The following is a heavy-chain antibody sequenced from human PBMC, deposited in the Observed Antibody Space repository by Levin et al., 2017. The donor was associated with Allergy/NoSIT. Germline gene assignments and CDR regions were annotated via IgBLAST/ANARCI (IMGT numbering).Heavy chain of an antibody. CDR2: IRNKPNSYTT. J-gene: IGHJ4*02. CDR3: VRDAGRSGNFFDY. D-gene: IGHD1-26*01. CDR1: GFTFNDHY. Sequence: PGGSLRLSCAASGFTFNDHYMDWVRQAPGKGLEWVGRIRNKPNSYTTEYAASVKDRFTISRDDSKNSVYLQMNSLKIEDTAVYYCVRDAGRSGNFFDYWGQGTLVTVSS. V-gene: IGHV3-72*01.